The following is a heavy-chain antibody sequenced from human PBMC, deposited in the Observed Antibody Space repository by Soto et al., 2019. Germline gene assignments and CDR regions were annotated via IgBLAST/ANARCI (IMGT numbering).Heavy chain of an antibody. CDR1: GGSISSYY. V-gene: IGHV4-59*08. CDR3: ARHKYEQWLGPYYLDQ. Sequence: SETLSLTCTVSGGSISSYYWSWIRQPPGKGLEWIGYIYYSGSTNYNPSLKSRVTISVDTSKNQFSLKLSSVTAADTAVYYCARHKYEQWLGPYYLDQRGQGTLVTVYS. CDR2: IYYSGST. J-gene: IGHJ4*02. D-gene: IGHD6-19*01.